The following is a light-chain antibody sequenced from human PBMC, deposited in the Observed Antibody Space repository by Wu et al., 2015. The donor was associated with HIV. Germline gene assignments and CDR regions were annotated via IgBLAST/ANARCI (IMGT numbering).Light chain of an antibody. Sequence: DIQMTQSPSSLSTSVGDRVTITCQASQGIMNSLNWYQQKPGKAPKLLIFDASNLHAGVPSRFSGSGFGTDFTFTISSLQPEDVATYYCQHYDLALSTFGQGTKLEIK. J-gene: IGKJ2*02. CDR3: QHYDLALST. V-gene: IGKV1-33*01. CDR2: DAS. CDR1: QGIMNS.